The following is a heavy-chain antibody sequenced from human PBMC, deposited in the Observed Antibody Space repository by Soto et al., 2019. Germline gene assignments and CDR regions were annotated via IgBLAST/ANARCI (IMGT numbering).Heavy chain of an antibody. D-gene: IGHD2-15*01. V-gene: IGHV3-23*01. Sequence: PGGSLRLSCAASGFTFNNAWMTWVRQAPGKGLEWVSLISASGGSTYYADSVKGRFTISRDNSKNTLYLQMNSLRAEDTAIYYCAKDRCSDVNCYFNYWGQGTLVTVSS. CDR2: ISASGGST. J-gene: IGHJ4*02. CDR1: GFTFNNAW. CDR3: AKDRCSDVNCYFNY.